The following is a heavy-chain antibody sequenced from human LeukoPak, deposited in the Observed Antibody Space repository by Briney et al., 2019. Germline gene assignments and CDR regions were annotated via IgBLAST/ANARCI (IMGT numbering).Heavy chain of an antibody. CDR1: GYTFTGYY. CDR2: INPNSGGT. Sequence: GASVKVSCKASGYTFTGYYMHWVRQAPGQGLEWMGWINPNSGGTNYAQKFQGRVTMTRDTSISTAYMELSRLRSDDTAVYYCARVGNRMVRGVIHNWFDPWGQRTLVTVSS. D-gene: IGHD3-10*01. V-gene: IGHV1-2*02. CDR3: ARVGNRMVRGVIHNWFDP. J-gene: IGHJ5*02.